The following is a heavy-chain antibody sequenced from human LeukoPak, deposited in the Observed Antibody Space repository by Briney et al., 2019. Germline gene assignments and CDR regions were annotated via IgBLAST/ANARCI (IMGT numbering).Heavy chain of an antibody. CDR2: IYTSGST. Sequence: SETLSLTCTVSGGSISSYYWSWIRQPPGKGLEWIGRIYTSGSTNYNPSLKSRVTMSVDTSKNQFSLKLSSVTAADTAVYYCARTNDYGDYADYWGQGTLVTVSS. D-gene: IGHD4-17*01. CDR1: GGSISSYY. V-gene: IGHV4-4*07. J-gene: IGHJ4*02. CDR3: ARTNDYGDYADY.